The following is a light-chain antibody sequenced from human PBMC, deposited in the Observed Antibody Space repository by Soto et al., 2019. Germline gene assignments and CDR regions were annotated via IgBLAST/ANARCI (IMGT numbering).Light chain of an antibody. V-gene: IGKV3-11*01. J-gene: IGKJ1*01. Sequence: EIVLTQSPATLSLSPGERATLSCRASQRINRYLAWYQQKPGQAPRLLIYDASNRATGIPDRFSGSGSGTDFTLTIRSLEPEDFAVYYCQQRSNWPGTFGQGTKVEIK. CDR1: QRINRY. CDR2: DAS. CDR3: QQRSNWPGT.